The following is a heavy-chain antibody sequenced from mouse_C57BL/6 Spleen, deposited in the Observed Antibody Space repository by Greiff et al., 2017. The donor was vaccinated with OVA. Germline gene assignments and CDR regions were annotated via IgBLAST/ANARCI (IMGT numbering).Heavy chain of an antibody. J-gene: IGHJ2*01. CDR3: ARELFYGSSHYFDY. D-gene: IGHD1-1*01. CDR2: INPNYGTT. CDR1: GYSFTDYN. V-gene: IGHV1-39*01. Sequence: VQLQQSGPELVKPGASVKISCKASGYSFTDYNMNWVKQSNGKSLEWIGVINPNYGTTSYNQKFKGKATWTVDQSSSTAYMQLHSLTSEDSAVYYCARELFYGSSHYFDYWGQGTTLTVSS.